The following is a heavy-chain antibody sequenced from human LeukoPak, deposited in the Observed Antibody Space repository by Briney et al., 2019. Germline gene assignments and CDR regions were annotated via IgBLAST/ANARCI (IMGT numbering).Heavy chain of an antibody. CDR1: GYTFTGYY. V-gene: IGHV1-2*07. J-gene: IGHJ5*02. D-gene: IGHD2-15*01. Sequence: ASVKVSCKASGYTFTGYYMHWVRQPPGQGREGMGWINHNSGGSNYAHKFQGRVTMTRDTSISTAYMELSRLRSDDTAVYYCARGSRYCSGGSGKQHNWFDPWGQGTLVTVSS. CDR2: INHNSGGS. CDR3: ARGSRYCSGGSGKQHNWFDP.